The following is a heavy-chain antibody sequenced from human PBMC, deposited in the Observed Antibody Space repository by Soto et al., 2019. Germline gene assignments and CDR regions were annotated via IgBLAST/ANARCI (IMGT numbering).Heavy chain of an antibody. Sequence: QVQLVESGGGVVQPGRSLRLSCAASGFTFSSYAMHGVRQAPGKGLEWVAVISYDGSNKYYADSVKGRFTISRDNSKNTLYLQMNSLRAEDTAVYYCARGGSCGGDCQDHWFDPWGQGTLVTVSS. CDR2: ISYDGSNK. CDR3: ARGGSCGGDCQDHWFDP. CDR1: GFTFSSYA. J-gene: IGHJ5*02. V-gene: IGHV3-30-3*01. D-gene: IGHD2-21*02.